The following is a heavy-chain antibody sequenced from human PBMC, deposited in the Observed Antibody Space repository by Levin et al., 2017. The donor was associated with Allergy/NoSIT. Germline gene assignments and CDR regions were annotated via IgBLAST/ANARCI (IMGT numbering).Heavy chain of an antibody. Sequence: SQTLSLTCTVSGGSISSGGYYWSWIRQHPGKGLEWIGYIYYSGSTYYNPSLKSRVTISVDTSKNQFSLKLSSVTAADTAVYYCARAAGDYDINRGAFDSWGQGTMVTVSS. D-gene: IGHD3-9*01. CDR1: GGSISSGGYY. CDR2: IYYSGST. CDR3: ARAAGDYDINRGAFDS. V-gene: IGHV4-31*03. J-gene: IGHJ3*02.